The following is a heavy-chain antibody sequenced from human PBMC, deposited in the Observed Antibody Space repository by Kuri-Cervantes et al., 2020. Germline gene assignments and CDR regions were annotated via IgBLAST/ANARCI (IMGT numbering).Heavy chain of an antibody. J-gene: IGHJ6*02. CDR2: IYYSGST. CDR3: ARISSSWYLYYGMDV. CDR1: GGSISSYY. D-gene: IGHD6-13*01. Sequence: SETLSLTCTVPGGSISSYYWSWIRLPPGKGLEWIGYIYYSGSTNYNPSLKSRVAISVDTSKNQFSLKLSSVTAADTAVYYCARISSSWYLYYGMDVWGQGTTVTVSS. V-gene: IGHV4-59*01.